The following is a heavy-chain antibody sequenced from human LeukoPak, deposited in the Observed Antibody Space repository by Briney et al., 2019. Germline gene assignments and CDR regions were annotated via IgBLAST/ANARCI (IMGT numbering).Heavy chain of an antibody. D-gene: IGHD2-2*01. J-gene: IGHJ4*02. V-gene: IGHV4-34*01. Sequence: PSETLSLTCAVYGGSFSGYYWSWIRQPPGKGLEWIGEINHSGSTNYNPSLKSRVTISVDTSKNRFSLKLSSVTAADTAVYYCARGGVVVPAAILFDYWGQGTLVTVSS. CDR1: GGSFSGYY. CDR2: INHSGST. CDR3: ARGGVVVPAAILFDY.